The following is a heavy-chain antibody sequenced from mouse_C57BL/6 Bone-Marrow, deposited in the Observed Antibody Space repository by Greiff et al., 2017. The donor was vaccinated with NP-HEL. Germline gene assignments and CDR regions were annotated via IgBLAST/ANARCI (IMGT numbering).Heavy chain of an antibody. V-gene: IGHV1-64*01. CDR1: GYTFTSYW. J-gene: IGHJ2*01. D-gene: IGHD1-1*01. Sequence: QVQLQQPGAELVKPGASVKLSCKASGYTFTSYWMHWVKQRPGQGLEWIGMIHPTSGSTNYNEKFKSKATLTVDKSSSTAYMQLSSLTSEDSAVYYCAPYYYGSSYTFDYWGQGTTLTVSA. CDR3: APYYYGSSYTFDY. CDR2: IHPTSGST.